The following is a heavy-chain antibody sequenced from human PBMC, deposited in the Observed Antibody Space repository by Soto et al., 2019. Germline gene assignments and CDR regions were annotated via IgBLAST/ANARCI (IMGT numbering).Heavy chain of an antibody. CDR2: INAGNGNT. D-gene: IGHD6-6*01. CDR1: GYTFTSYA. V-gene: IGHV1-3*01. J-gene: IGHJ6*02. CDR3: ASQSIGSSNRDYYYYYGRDF. Sequence: ASVKVSCKASGYTFTSYAMHWVRQAPGQRLEWMGWINAGNGNTKYSQKFRGRVTITRDTSASTAYMELSSLRSEDTAVYYCASQSIGSSNRDYYYYYGRDFWGQGTTVTVSS.